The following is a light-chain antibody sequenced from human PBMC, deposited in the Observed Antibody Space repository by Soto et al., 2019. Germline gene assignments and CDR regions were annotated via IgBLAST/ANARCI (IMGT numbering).Light chain of an antibody. Sequence: EIVLTQSPGTLSLSPGERATLSCRASQSVSSSYLAWYQQKPGQAPRLLIYGASSRATGIPDRFSGSGSGTDFTLTISRAEPEDFAVDYCQQYGSSPYTFGQGTKLEIK. CDR1: QSVSSSY. V-gene: IGKV3-20*01. CDR3: QQYGSSPYT. CDR2: GAS. J-gene: IGKJ2*01.